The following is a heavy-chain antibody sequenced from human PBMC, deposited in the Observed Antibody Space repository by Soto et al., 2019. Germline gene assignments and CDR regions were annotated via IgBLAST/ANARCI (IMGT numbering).Heavy chain of an antibody. CDR3: ARVQYPGIAAADPYYYGMDV. Sequence: GGSLRLSCAASGFTFSDYYMSWIRQAPGKGLEWVSYISSSSSYTNYADSVKGRFTISRDNAKNSLYLQMNSLRAEDTAVYYCARVQYPGIAAADPYYYGMDVWGQGTTVTVSS. D-gene: IGHD6-13*01. J-gene: IGHJ6*02. CDR1: GFTFSDYY. V-gene: IGHV3-11*05. CDR2: ISSSSSYT.